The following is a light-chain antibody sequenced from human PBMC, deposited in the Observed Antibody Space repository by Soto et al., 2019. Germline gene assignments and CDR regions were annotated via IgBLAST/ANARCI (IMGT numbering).Light chain of an antibody. CDR2: AAS. J-gene: IGKJ4*01. CDR1: QSISSY. V-gene: IGKV1-39*01. CDR3: QQSYSTPLT. Sequence: DIQMTESPSTLSASVGARVTITRRASQSISSYLNWYKQKPGKAPKLLSYAASSLQSGVPSRFSGSGSGTDFTLTISSLKPEDFETYYCQQSYSTPLTFGGGTKVDIK.